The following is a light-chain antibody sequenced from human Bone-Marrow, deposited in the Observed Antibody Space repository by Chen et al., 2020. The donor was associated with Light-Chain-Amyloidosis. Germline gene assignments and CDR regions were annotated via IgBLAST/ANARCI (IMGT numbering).Light chain of an antibody. CDR1: QSIGSY. CDR3: QKRSRWPPVI. V-gene: IGKV3-11*01. Sequence: EIVLTKSPATLSLSPGETAILSCRASQSIGSYFAWYQQKHGQAPRLLIYDAFNRATGIPARFSGSASGTDFTLTISSLEPEDSAVYYCQKRSRWPPVIFGQGTRLEIK. CDR2: DAF. J-gene: IGKJ5*01.